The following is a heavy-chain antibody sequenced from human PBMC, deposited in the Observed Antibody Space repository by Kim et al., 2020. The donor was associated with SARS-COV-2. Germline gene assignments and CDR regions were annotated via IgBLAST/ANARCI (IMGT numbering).Heavy chain of an antibody. CDR1: GFTFDDYA. V-gene: IGHV3-9*01. Sequence: GGSLRLSCAASGFTFDDYAMHWVRQAPGKGLEWVSGISWSSSSIGYADSVKGRFTISRDKAKNSLYVQMNSLRVEDTALYYCAKGHSSSLYDGFDIWGQGTMVTVSS. D-gene: IGHD6-13*01. CDR3: AKGHSSSLYDGFDI. J-gene: IGHJ3*02. CDR2: ISWSSSSI.